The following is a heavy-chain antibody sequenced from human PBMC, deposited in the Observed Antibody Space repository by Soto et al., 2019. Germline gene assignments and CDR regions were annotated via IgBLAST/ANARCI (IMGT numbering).Heavy chain of an antibody. V-gene: IGHV1-2*02. D-gene: IGHD3-10*01. CDR1: GYTFTGYY. CDR3: AREWLGFGELLLYYFDY. Sequence: ASVKVSCKASGYTFTGYYMHWVRQAPGQGLEWMGWINPNSGGTNYAQKFQGRVTMTRDTSISTAYMELSRLRSDDTAVYYCAREWLGFGELLLYYFDYWGQGTLVTVPQ. CDR2: INPNSGGT. J-gene: IGHJ4*02.